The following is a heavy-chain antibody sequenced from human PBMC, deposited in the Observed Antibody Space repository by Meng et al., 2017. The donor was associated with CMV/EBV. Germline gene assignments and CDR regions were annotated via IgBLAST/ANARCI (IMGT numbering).Heavy chain of an antibody. CDR2: IYSGGST. CDR1: GFTFSSYG. CDR3: ARDLGSSGIN. J-gene: IGHJ4*02. V-gene: IGHV3-53*01. Sequence: GGSLRLSCAASGFTFSSYGMHWVRQAPGKGLEWVSVIYSGGSTYYADSVKGRFTISRDNSKNTLYLQMNSLRAEDTAVYYCARDLGSSGINWGQGTLVTVSS. D-gene: IGHD1-14*01.